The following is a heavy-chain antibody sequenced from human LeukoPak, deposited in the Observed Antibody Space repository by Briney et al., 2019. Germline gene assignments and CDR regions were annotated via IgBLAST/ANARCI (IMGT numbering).Heavy chain of an antibody. Sequence: PGGSLRLSCAASGFTFSSYGMHWVRQAPGKGLEWVSYISRSSGTIYYADSVKGRFTISRDNAKNSLYLQMNSLRAEDTAVYYCARGGDPDYWGQGTLVTVSS. V-gene: IGHV3-48*04. J-gene: IGHJ4*02. D-gene: IGHD2-21*02. CDR1: GFTFSSYG. CDR2: ISRSSGTI. CDR3: ARGGDPDY.